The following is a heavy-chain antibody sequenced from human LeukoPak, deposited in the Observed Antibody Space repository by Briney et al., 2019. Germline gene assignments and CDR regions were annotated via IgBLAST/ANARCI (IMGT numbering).Heavy chain of an antibody. CDR2: IYYSGTT. V-gene: IGHV4-39*01. CDR1: GGSIGSSNYY. CDR3: ARNFYRGVRFDY. D-gene: IGHD3-10*01. J-gene: IGHJ4*02. Sequence: SETLSLTCTVSGGSIGSSNYYWGWIRQPPGKGLEWIGTIYYSGTTYYNPSLKSRVIISVDISKNQFSLNLNSVTAADTAVYYCARNFYRGVRFDYWGQGALVTVSS.